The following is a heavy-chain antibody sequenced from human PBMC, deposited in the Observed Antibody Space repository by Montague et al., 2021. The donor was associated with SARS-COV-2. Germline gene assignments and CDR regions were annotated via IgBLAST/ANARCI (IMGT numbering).Heavy chain of an antibody. CDR1: GGSISSYY. CDR3: ARWSGDY. D-gene: IGHD7-27*01. Sequence: SETLSLTCTVSGGSISSYYWSWIRQPPGKGLEWIGYIYYTGGVNYNPSLKSRVTISVDTSKNQFSLKLRSVTAADTAVYYCARWSGDYWGQGTLVTVSS. V-gene: IGHV4-59*01. CDR2: IYYTGGV. J-gene: IGHJ4*02.